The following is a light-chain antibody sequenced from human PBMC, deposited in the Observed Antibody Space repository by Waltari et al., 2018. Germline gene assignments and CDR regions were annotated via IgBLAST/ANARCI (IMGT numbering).Light chain of an antibody. V-gene: IGKV1-39*01. CDR2: AAS. CDR1: QSIGGN. CDR3: QQSYSTPWT. J-gene: IGKJ1*01. Sequence: DIEMTQSPSPLSASVGARVTITCRARQSIGGNLNWYQQTPGRAPKVLIYAASSVQSGVPSRFSGRGSGTDFTLTISSLQPEDFATYYCQQSYSTPWTFGQGTKGEIK.